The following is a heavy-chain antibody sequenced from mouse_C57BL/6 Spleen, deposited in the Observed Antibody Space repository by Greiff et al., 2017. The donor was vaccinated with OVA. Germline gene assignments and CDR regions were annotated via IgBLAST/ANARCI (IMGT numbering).Heavy chain of an antibody. CDR3: ARREGDGSSSYYFDY. CDR1: GYTFTDYY. D-gene: IGHD1-1*01. CDR2: IYPGSGNT. V-gene: IGHV1-76*01. Sequence: QVQLQQSGAELVRPGASVKLSCKASGYTFTDYYINWVKQRPGQGLEWIARIYPGSGNTYYNEKFKGKATLTAEKSSSTAYMQLRSLTSEDSAVYFCARREGDGSSSYYFDYWGQGTTLTVSA. J-gene: IGHJ2*01.